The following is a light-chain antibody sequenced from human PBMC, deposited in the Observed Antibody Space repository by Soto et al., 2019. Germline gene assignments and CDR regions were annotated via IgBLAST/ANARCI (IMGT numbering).Light chain of an antibody. CDR2: DGS. V-gene: IGKV3-11*01. Sequence: EVVLAQSPATLSLSPGERVTLTCRASQSVRTYLAWYQQRPGQAPRLLIYDGSNRATGVPARFSGSGSGTDFTLTISSLEPEDFAVYYCQQRVNWPATFGQGTRLEIK. J-gene: IGKJ5*01. CDR1: QSVRTY. CDR3: QQRVNWPAT.